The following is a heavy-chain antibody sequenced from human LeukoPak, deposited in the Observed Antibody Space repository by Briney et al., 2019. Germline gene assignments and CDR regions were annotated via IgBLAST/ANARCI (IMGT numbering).Heavy chain of an antibody. CDR3: ARDRGDFWSGQTYYFDC. Sequence: GGSLRLSYAASGFTFSSYGMNWVRQAPGKGLEWVSSISGSSSYIYYADSVKGRFTISRDNAKSSLYLQMNSLRAEDTAVYYCARDRGDFWSGQTYYFDCWGQGTLVIVSS. CDR1: GFTFSSYG. D-gene: IGHD3-3*01. V-gene: IGHV3-21*01. CDR2: ISGSSSYI. J-gene: IGHJ4*02.